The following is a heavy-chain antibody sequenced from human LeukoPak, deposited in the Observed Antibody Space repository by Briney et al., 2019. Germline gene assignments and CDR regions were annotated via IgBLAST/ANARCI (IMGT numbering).Heavy chain of an antibody. CDR3: ARGQGTVTTH. D-gene: IGHD4-17*01. CDR1: GGSISGYY. Sequence: SETLSLTCTVSGGSISGYYWTWIRQPPGKGLEWIGEINHSGSANYNASLKSRVTISLDTSKNQFSLKLSSVTAADTAMYYCARGQGTVTTHWGQGTLVSVSS. CDR2: INHSGSA. J-gene: IGHJ4*02. V-gene: IGHV4-34*01.